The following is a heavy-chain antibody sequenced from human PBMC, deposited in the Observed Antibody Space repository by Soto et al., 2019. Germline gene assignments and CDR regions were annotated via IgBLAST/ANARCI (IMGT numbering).Heavy chain of an antibody. J-gene: IGHJ4*02. D-gene: IGHD3-10*01. CDR2: ISGSGGST. CDR1: GFTFSSYA. Sequence: GESLKISCAASGFTFSSYAMSWVRQAPGKGLEWVSAISGSGGSTYYADSVKGRFTISRDNSKNTLYLQMNSLRAEDTAVYYCAKGKKVRGVIITAYYFDYWGQGTLVTVSS. CDR3: AKGKKVRGVIITAYYFDY. V-gene: IGHV3-23*01.